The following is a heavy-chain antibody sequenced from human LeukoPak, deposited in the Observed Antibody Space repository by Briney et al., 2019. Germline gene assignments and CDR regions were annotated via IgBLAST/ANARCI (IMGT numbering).Heavy chain of an antibody. V-gene: IGHV4-59*01. CDR3: ARGVYIAAAQYGY. CDR2: IYYSGTT. J-gene: IGHJ4*02. Sequence: PSETLSLTCTVSSGSISSYYWSWIRQPPGKGLEWIGYIYYSGTTNYNPSLKSRVTISVDTSKDQFSLKLSSVTAADTAVYYCARGVYIAAAQYGYWGQGTLVTVSS. D-gene: IGHD6-25*01. CDR1: SGSISSYY.